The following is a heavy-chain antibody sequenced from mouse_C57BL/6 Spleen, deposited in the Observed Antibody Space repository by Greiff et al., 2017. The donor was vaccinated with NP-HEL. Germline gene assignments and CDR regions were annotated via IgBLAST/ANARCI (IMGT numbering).Heavy chain of an antibody. CDR1: GFTFSDYY. CDR2: INYDGSST. CDR3: ARGGLGPFDY. V-gene: IGHV5-16*01. J-gene: IGHJ2*01. Sequence: EVQRVESEGGLVQPGSSMKLSCTASGFTFSDYYMAWVRQVPEKGLEWVANINYDGSSTYYLDSLKSRFIISRDNAKNILYLQMSSLKSEDTATYYCARGGLGPFDYWGQGTTLTVSS. D-gene: IGHD4-1*01.